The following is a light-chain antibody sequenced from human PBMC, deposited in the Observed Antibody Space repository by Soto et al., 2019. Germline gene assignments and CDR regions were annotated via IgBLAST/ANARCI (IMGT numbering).Light chain of an antibody. J-gene: IGKJ4*01. Sequence: DIQMTQSPSSLSASVGDRVTITCRASQGIRSDLDWYQQQPGKAPKRLIYAASSLQGGVPSRFSGSGSGTEFTLTISSLQPEDFATYYCLQHDSYPLTFGGGTKVEIK. CDR3: LQHDSYPLT. CDR2: AAS. CDR1: QGIRSD. V-gene: IGKV1-17*01.